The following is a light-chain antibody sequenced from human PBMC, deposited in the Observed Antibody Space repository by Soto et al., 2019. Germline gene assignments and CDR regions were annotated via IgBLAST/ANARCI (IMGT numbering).Light chain of an antibody. CDR1: QSVRNY. CDR2: EAS. Sequence: EIVLTQSPATLSLSPGKRATLSCRASQSVRNYLAWYQHKPGQAPRLLIYEASNRAAGIPARFSGSGSGTDFTLTISSLEPEDFAVYYCQQRNNWPRITFGQGTRLEIK. CDR3: QQRNNWPRIT. J-gene: IGKJ5*01. V-gene: IGKV3-11*01.